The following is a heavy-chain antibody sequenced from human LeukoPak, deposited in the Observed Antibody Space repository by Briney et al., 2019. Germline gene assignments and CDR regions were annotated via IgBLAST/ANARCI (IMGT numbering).Heavy chain of an antibody. D-gene: IGHD5-12*01. V-gene: IGHV4-61*02. Sequence: SETLSLTCTVSGGSISSGSSYWSWTWLRQSAGSGLEWIGRIYTSGSTSYSPSLKSRVTISLDASQNQFSLRLTSVTAADTATYYCARTPTGGYGQLSWGQGTQVTVSS. CDR1: GGSISSGSSY. CDR3: ARTPTGGYGQLS. J-gene: IGHJ5*02. CDR2: IYTSGST.